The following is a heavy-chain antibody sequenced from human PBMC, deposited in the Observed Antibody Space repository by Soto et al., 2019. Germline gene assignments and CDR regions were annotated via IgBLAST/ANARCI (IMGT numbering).Heavy chain of an antibody. CDR3: ANGRINTTTYTSFDA. V-gene: IGHV3-23*01. D-gene: IGHD1-26*01. CDR2: FSGPVGCT. J-gene: IGHJ5*02. CDR1: GLTFSRYA. Sequence: GGSLGLACGASGLTFSRYAMSCVRQAPGRGVVWGSTFSGPVGCTYYADSVKGRFPISRDNFKNTLYLQMSSLRAEDTAVYYCANGRINTTTYTSFDAWGQGTPVTVSS.